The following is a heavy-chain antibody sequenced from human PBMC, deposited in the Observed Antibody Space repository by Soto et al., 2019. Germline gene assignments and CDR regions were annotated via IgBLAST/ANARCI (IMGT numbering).Heavy chain of an antibody. CDR2: IIPIFGTA. D-gene: IGHD6-19*01. CDR3: ARGGSGSKGYYYYGMDV. V-gene: IGHV1-69*06. Sequence: SAEVSFKASGGTFSSYAISWVRQAPGQGLEWMGGIIPIFGTANYAQKFQGRVTITADKSTSTAYMELRSLRSDDTAVYYCARGGSGSKGYYYYGMDVWGQGTTVTVSS. CDR1: GGTFSSYA. J-gene: IGHJ6*02.